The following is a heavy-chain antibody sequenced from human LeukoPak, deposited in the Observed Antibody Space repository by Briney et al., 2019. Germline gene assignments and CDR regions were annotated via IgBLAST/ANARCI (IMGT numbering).Heavy chain of an antibody. CDR3: AKIGVIGRWYFDY. CDR1: GFTFSSHG. D-gene: IGHD3-16*02. Sequence: TGGSLRLSCAASGFTFSSHGMSWVRQAPGRGPEWVSSISRTGGDTYYTDSVKGRYSVSRDNSKTTLYLQMNSLRVEDSAVYYCAKIGVIGRWYFDYWGQGTLVTVSS. J-gene: IGHJ4*02. CDR2: ISRTGGDT. V-gene: IGHV3-23*01.